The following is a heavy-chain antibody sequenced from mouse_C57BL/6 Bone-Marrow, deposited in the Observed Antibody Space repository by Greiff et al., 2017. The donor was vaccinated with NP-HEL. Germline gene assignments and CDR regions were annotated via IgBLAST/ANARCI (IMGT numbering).Heavy chain of an antibody. CDR2: ISDGGSYT. V-gene: IGHV5-4*03. Sequence: EVNVVESGGGLVKPGGSLKLSCAASGFTFSSYAMSWVRQTPEKRLEWVATISDGGSYTYYPDNVKGRFTISRDNAKNNLYLQMSHLKSEDTAMYYCARNGTVVAPYYYAMDYWGQGTSVTVSS. D-gene: IGHD1-1*01. CDR3: ARNGTVVAPYYYAMDY. CDR1: GFTFSSYA. J-gene: IGHJ4*01.